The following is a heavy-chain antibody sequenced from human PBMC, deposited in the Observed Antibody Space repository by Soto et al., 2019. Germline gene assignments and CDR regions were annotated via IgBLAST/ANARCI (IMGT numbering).Heavy chain of an antibody. J-gene: IGHJ4*02. D-gene: IGHD4-17*01. Sequence: PGGSLRLSCAASGFTFSDYYMSWTRQAPGKGLEWVSYISSSSSYTNYADSVKGRFTISRDNAKNSLYLQMNSLRAEDTAVYYCARDYGDYHFDYWGQGTLVTSPQ. CDR3: ARDYGDYHFDY. CDR2: ISSSSSYT. V-gene: IGHV3-11*06. CDR1: GFTFSDYY.